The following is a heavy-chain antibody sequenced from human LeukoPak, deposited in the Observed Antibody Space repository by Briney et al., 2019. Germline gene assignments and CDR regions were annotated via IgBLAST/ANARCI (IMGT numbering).Heavy chain of an antibody. Sequence: ASVKVSCKASGYTFTSYDINWVRQATGQGLEWMGWMNPNSGNTGYAQKFQGRVTMTRNTSISTAYMELSSLRSEDTAVYYCARGTPGSGSYYYYGMGVWGQGTTVTVSS. J-gene: IGHJ6*02. V-gene: IGHV1-8*01. CDR1: GYTFTSYD. CDR3: ARGTPGSGSYYYYGMGV. D-gene: IGHD1-26*01. CDR2: MNPNSGNT.